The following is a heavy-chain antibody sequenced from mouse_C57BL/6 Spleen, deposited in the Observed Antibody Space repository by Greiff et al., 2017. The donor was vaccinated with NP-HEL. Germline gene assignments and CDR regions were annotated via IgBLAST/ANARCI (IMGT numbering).Heavy chain of an antibody. Sequence: VQLQQSGAELVRPGASVKLSCTASGFNIKDDYMPWVKQRPEQGLEWIGWIDPENGDTEYASKFQGKATITADTSSNTAYLQLSSLTSEDTAVYYCTRIYYDYDGNAMDYWGQGTSVTVSS. D-gene: IGHD2-4*01. V-gene: IGHV14-4*01. CDR2: IDPENGDT. CDR1: GFNIKDDY. CDR3: TRIYYDYDGNAMDY. J-gene: IGHJ4*01.